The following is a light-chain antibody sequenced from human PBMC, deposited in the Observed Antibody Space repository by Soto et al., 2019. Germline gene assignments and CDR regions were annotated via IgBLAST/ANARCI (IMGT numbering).Light chain of an antibody. CDR3: CSYAGTTHV. J-gene: IGLJ1*01. CDR1: SSDIGGYNY. V-gene: IGLV2-11*01. CDR2: EVS. Sequence: QSALTQPPSVSGSPGQSVTISCTGTSSDIGGYNYVSWYQHLPGKAPKLMIYEVSKRPSGVPDRFSGSNSGNTASLTISGLQAEDDADYYCCSYAGTTHVFGTGTKVTVL.